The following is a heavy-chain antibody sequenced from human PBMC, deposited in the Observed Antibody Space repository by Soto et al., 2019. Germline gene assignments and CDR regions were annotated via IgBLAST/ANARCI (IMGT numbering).Heavy chain of an antibody. J-gene: IGHJ6*03. Sequence: EVQLVESGGGLVQPGGSLRLSCAASGFTFSSYSMNWVRQAPGKGLEWVSYISSSSSTIYYADSVKGRFTISRDNAKNSLYLQMNSLRAEDTAVYYCARDDIVARISGPYYYYMDVWGKGTTVTVSS. CDR1: GFTFSSYS. CDR2: ISSSSSTI. D-gene: IGHD5-12*01. CDR3: ARDDIVARISGPYYYYMDV. V-gene: IGHV3-48*01.